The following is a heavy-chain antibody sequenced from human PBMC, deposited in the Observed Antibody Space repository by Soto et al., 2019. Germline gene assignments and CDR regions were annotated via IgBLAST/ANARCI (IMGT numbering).Heavy chain of an antibody. CDR2: IDPRDSYT. V-gene: IGHV5-10-1*01. CDR1: GYSFPSYW. J-gene: IGHJ6*02. Sequence: GESLKSSCKGSGYSFPSYWISWVRQMPGKGLEWMGRIDPRDSYTNYSPSFQGHVTISADKSISTAYLQWSSLKASDTAMYYCARQSITAGAYYGIDVWRQGTAVTVSS. D-gene: IGHD1-20*01. CDR3: ARQSITAGAYYGIDV.